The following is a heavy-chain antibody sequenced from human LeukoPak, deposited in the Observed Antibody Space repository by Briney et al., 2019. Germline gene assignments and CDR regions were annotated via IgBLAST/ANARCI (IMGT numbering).Heavy chain of an antibody. J-gene: IGHJ4*02. D-gene: IGHD6-19*01. Sequence: ASVKVSCKASGYTFTSYYMHWVRQAPGQGLEWMGIINPSGGSTGYAQQFQGRLTMTRDTSTSTVYMELSSLRPEDTAVYYCARDKNTVGQWLVRPPFQDYWGRGTLVTVSS. CDR2: INPSGGST. CDR3: ARDKNTVGQWLVRPPFQDY. CDR1: GYTFTSYY. V-gene: IGHV1-46*01.